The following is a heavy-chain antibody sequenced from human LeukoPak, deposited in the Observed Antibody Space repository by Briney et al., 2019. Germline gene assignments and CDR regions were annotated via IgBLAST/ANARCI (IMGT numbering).Heavy chain of an antibody. CDR3: ARASYSYDISGWVPFDY. D-gene: IGHD3-22*01. J-gene: IGHJ4*02. Sequence: SETLSLTCTVSGGSISSYYWSWIRQPPGKGREWIGHIYYSGSTNYNPSLKSRVTISVDTSKNQFSLRLSSVTAADTAVYYCARASYSYDISGWVPFDYWGQGTLVTVSS. V-gene: IGHV4-59*08. CDR1: GGSISSYY. CDR2: IYYSGST.